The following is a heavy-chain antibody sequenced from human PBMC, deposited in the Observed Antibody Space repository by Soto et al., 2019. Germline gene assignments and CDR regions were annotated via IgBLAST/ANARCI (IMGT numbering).Heavy chain of an antibody. Sequence: QVQLVESGGGVVQPGRSLRLSCAASRFTFSSYAMHWVRQAPGKGLEWVAAISYDGSNKYYADSVKGRFTISRDNSKNTLQPQMNSLRVEDTAVYYCASAPTTVVTPYYFDYWGQGTLVTVSS. D-gene: IGHD4-17*01. CDR2: ISYDGSNK. CDR3: ASAPTTVVTPYYFDY. CDR1: RFTFSSYA. J-gene: IGHJ4*02. V-gene: IGHV3-30-3*01.